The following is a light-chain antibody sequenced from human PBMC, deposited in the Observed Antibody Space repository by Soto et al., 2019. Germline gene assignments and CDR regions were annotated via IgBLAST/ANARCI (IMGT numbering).Light chain of an antibody. CDR3: TSYAGSNNLYV. CDR2: EVT. V-gene: IGLV2-8*01. CDR1: SSDIGIYKY. Sequence: QSALTQPASVSGSPGQSIAISCTGSSSDIGIYKYVSWYQQHPGKAPKLMIYEVTKRPSGVPDRFSGSRSGNTASLTVSGLQAEDEADYYCTSYAGSNNLYVFGTGTKVTVL. J-gene: IGLJ1*01.